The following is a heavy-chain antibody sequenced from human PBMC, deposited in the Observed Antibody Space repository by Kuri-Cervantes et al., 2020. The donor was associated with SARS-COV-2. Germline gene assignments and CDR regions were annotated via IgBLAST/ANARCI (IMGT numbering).Heavy chain of an antibody. D-gene: IGHD4-17*01. J-gene: IGHJ5*02. V-gene: IGHV4-34*01. CDR2: INHSGST. CDR1: GGSFSGYY. CDR3: ARGGDYSYWFDP. Sequence: ESLKISCAVYGGSFSGYYWSWIRQPPGKGLEWIGEINHSGSTNYNPSLKSRVTISVDTSKNQFSLKLSSVTAADTAVYYCARGGDYSYWFDPWGQGTLVTVSS.